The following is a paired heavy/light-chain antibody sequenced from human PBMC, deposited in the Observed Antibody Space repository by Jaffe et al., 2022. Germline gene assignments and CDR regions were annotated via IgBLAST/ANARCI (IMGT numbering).Heavy chain of an antibody. V-gene: IGHV2-5*01. J-gene: IGHJ5*02. D-gene: IGHD2-15*01. CDR1: GFSLSTSGVG. Sequence: QITLKESGPTLVKPTQTLTLTCTFSGFSLSTSGVGVGWIRQPPGKALEWLALIYWNDDKRYSPSLKSRLTITKDTSKNQVVLTMTNMDPVDTATYYCAHSSGSIGYCSGGSCYWRWFDPWGQGTLVTVSS. CDR3: AHSSGSIGYCSGGSCYWRWFDP. CDR2: IYWNDDK.
Light chain of an antibody. V-gene: IGLV3-25*03. Sequence: SYELTQPPSVSVSPGQTARITCSGDALPKQYAYWYQQKPGQAPVLVIYKDSERPSGIPERFSGSSSGTTVTLTISGVQAEDEADYYCQSADSSGTYHVFGTGTKVTVL. CDR1: ALPKQY. CDR3: QSADSSGTYHV. CDR2: KDS. J-gene: IGLJ1*01.